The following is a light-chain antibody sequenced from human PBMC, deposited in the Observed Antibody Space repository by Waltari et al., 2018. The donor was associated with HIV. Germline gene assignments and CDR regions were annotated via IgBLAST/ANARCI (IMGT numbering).Light chain of an antibody. CDR2: DAS. Sequence: DIQMTQSPSSLSASVGDSVSITCQASQDINDSLNWYQHKPGTAPKLLMYDASNLETGVPSRFNGSGSGADFAFTISSLQPEDIATYYCQQYDSPRYTFGQGTKVEIK. V-gene: IGKV1-33*01. J-gene: IGKJ2*01. CDR3: QQYDSPRYT. CDR1: QDINDS.